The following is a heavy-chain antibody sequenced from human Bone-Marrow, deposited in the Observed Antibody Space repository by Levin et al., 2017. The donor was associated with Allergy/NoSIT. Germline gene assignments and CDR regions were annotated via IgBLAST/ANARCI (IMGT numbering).Heavy chain of an antibody. D-gene: IGHD6-13*01. Sequence: KISCRASGGSFRSFAISWVRQAPGQGLEWMGGIIPMFGAVTYAQKFQGGVTITADESTSTAYMDLSSLTSEDTAVYYCAKAKGGALAGMWGYVDHWGQGTLVTVAS. V-gene: IGHV1-69*01. CDR1: GGSFRSFA. J-gene: IGHJ1*01. CDR3: AKAKGGALAGMWGYVDH. CDR2: IIPMFGAV.